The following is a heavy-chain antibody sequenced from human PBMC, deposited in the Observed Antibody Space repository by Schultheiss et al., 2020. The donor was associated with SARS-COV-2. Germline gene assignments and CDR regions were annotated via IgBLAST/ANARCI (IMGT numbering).Heavy chain of an antibody. CDR2: VNRNGRT. Sequence: SQTLSLTCAVYGASFDDNVYWSWIRQSPGRGLEWIGEVNRNGRTYYNPSLRSRVTISVDTSKNQFSLKLSSVTAADTAVYYCAREPASDFDYWGQGTLVTVSS. J-gene: IGHJ4*02. V-gene: IGHV4-34*01. CDR3: AREPASDFDY. CDR1: GASFDDNVY. D-gene: IGHD1-14*01.